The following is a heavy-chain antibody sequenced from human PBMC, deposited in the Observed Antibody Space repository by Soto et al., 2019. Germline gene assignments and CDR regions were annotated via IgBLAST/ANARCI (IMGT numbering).Heavy chain of an antibody. V-gene: IGHV1-69*02. CDR1: GGTFSSQT. CDR3: AGPAVNDLDADSSAFDI. Sequence: QVQLVQSGAEVKEPGSSVKVSCKVSGGTFSSQTINWVRQVPGQGLGWMGSVIPIIGEGKHAQSFLGRVTIPGDRSTSTANMRLSSLRPEATAVYYGAGPAVNDLDADSSAFDIWGQGTMVTVSS. J-gene: IGHJ3*02. CDR2: VIPIIGEG. D-gene: IGHD1-1*01.